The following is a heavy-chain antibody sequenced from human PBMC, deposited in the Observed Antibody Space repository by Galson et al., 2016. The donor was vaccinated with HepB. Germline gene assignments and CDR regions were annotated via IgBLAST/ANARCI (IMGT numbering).Heavy chain of an antibody. V-gene: IGHV4-34*01. Sequence: ETLSLTCAVFGGSFSAYPWSWIRQPPGKGLEWIGQINHSGSTNYNPSLKSRVTMSMDTSKDQFSLKLTSVTAADTAVYYCARGPDYYDSSGPWGQGTLVTVSS. CDR1: GGSFSAYP. D-gene: IGHD3-22*01. J-gene: IGHJ4*02. CDR3: ARGPDYYDSSGP. CDR2: INHSGST.